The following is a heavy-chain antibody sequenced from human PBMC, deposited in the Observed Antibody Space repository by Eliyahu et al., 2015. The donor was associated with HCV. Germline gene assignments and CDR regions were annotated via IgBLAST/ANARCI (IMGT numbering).Heavy chain of an antibody. CDR2: ISYDGSNK. CDR3: ARDGMVRGVISYFDY. Sequence: SSYAMHWVRQAPGKGLEWVAVISYDGSNKYYADSVKGRFTISRDNPKNTLYLQMNSLRAEDTAVYYCARDGMVRGVISYFDYWGQGTLVTVSS. V-gene: IGHV3-30-3*01. CDR1: SSYA. J-gene: IGHJ4*02. D-gene: IGHD3-10*01.